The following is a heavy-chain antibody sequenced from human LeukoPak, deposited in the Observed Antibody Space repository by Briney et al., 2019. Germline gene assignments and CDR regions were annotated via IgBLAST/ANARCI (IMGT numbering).Heavy chain of an antibody. V-gene: IGHV1-18*01. D-gene: IGHD3-22*01. CDR1: GYTFTSYG. CDR2: ISAYNGNT. J-gene: IGHJ6*03. CDR3: ARELEDSSGYEDYYYYYMDV. Sequence: GASVKVSCKASGYTFTSYGIRWVRQAPGQGLEWMGWISAYNGNTNYAQKLQGRVTMTTDTSTSTAYMELRRLRSDDTAVYYCARELEDSSGYEDYYYYYMDVWGKGTTVTISS.